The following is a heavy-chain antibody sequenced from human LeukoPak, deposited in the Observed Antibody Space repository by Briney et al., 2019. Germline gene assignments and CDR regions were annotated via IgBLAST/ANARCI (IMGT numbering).Heavy chain of an antibody. J-gene: IGHJ2*01. CDR3: AREGRYYYDSSGYSEPVDY. CDR2: IYYSGST. D-gene: IGHD3-22*01. Sequence: SQTLSLTCTVSGGSISSGGYYWSWIRQHPGKGLEWIGYIYYSGSTYYNPSLKSRVTISVDTSKNQFSLKLSSVTAADTAVYYCAREGRYYYDSSGYSEPVDYWGRGTLVTVSS. CDR1: GGSISSGGYY. V-gene: IGHV4-31*03.